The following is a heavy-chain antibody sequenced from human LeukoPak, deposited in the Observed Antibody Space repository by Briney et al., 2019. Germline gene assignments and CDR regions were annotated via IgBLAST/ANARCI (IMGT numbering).Heavy chain of an antibody. CDR1: GFTFSSYA. CDR2: ISSNGVST. Sequence: AGGSLRLSCAASGFTFSSYAMHWVRQAPGKGLEYVSAISSNGVSTYYANSVKGRFTISRDNSKNTLYLQMGSLRAEDMAVYYCASVQGGSYYDYWGQGTLVTVSS. J-gene: IGHJ4*02. D-gene: IGHD1-26*01. CDR3: ASVQGGSYYDY. V-gene: IGHV3-64*01.